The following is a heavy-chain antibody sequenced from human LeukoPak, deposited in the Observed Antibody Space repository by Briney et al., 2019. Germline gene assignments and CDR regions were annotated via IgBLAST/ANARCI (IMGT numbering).Heavy chain of an antibody. V-gene: IGHV4-39*07. D-gene: IGHD3-16*01. J-gene: IGHJ4*02. CDR3: ARGIRVGAGEYFFDY. CDR1: GGSISSSSYY. CDR2: IYYSGST. Sequence: PSETLSLTCTVSGGSISSSSYYWGWIRQPPGKGLEWIGSIYYSGSTYYNPSLKSRVTISVDTSKNQFSLELSSVTAADTAVYYCARGIRVGAGEYFFDYWGQGTLVTVSS.